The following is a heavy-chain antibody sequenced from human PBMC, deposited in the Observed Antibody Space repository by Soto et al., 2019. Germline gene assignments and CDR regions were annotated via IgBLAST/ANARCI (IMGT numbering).Heavy chain of an antibody. CDR1: GGSFSSIS. V-gene: IGHV1-69*06. J-gene: IGHJ4*02. CDR2: IIPIFGST. D-gene: IGHD3-22*01. CDR3: ARDKRYYDSSGFYDFDY. Sequence: QVRLVQSGTEMKQPGSSVKVSCKVLGGSFSSISITWVRQAPGQGLEWMGGIIPIFGSTTYAQKFEGRVTITADKSTYTAYLELTSLRSEDTAVYYCARDKRYYDSSGFYDFDYWGQGTLVTVSS.